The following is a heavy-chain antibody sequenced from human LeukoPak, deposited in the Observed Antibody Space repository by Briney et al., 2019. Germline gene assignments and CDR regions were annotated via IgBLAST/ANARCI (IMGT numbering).Heavy chain of an antibody. CDR3: ARVQYYDALDN. V-gene: IGHV4-61*01. CDR1: GGSLSSSYY. D-gene: IGHD1-26*01. CDR2: IYYTGNT. Sequence: PSETLSLTRTVSGGSLSSSYYWSWIRQPPGKGLEWIGFIYYTGNTNYNPSLKSRVTISVDTSKNQFSLKLSSVTAADTAVYYCARVQYYDALDNWVEGTMVIVSS. J-gene: IGHJ3*02.